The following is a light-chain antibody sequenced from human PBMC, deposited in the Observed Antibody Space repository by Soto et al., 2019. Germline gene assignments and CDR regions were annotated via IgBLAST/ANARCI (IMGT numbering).Light chain of an antibody. CDR3: MQALQTPYT. Sequence: DIVMTQSPLSLPVTPGEPASISCRSSQSLLHSNGYNYLDWYLQKPGQSPQVLIFLGSYRASGVPDRFSGSGSGTDFTLKISRVEAEDVGLYYCMQALQTPYTFGQGIKLEIK. CDR1: QSLLHSNGYNY. V-gene: IGKV2-28*01. J-gene: IGKJ2*01. CDR2: LGS.